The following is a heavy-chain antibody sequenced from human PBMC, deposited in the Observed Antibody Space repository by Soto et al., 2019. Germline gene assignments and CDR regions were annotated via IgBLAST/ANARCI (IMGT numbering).Heavy chain of an antibody. CDR1: GYTFTSYD. CDR2: MNPDSGNT. Sequence: QVQLVQSGAEVKKPGASVKVSCKASGYTFTSYDINWVRQATGQGLEWMGWMNPDSGNTAYAQKFQGRVTMTRNTSISTASMELRSLRCADTAGYYCARESNMYGMDVWGQGTTVTVSS. V-gene: IGHV1-8*01. J-gene: IGHJ6*02. CDR3: ARESNMYGMDV.